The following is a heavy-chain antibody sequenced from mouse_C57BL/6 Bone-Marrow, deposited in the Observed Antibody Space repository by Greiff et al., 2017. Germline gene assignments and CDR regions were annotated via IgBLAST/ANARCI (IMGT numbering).Heavy chain of an antibody. Sequence: VQLQQPGAELVRPGSSVKLSCKASGYTFTSYWMHWVKQRPIQGLEWIGNIDPSDSETHYNQKFKDKATLTVAKSSSTAYMQLSSLTSEDSAVYYCARSFTVVAPFDYWGQGTTLTVSS. CDR3: ARSFTVVAPFDY. V-gene: IGHV1-52*01. CDR1: GYTFTSYW. CDR2: IDPSDSET. J-gene: IGHJ2*01. D-gene: IGHD1-1*01.